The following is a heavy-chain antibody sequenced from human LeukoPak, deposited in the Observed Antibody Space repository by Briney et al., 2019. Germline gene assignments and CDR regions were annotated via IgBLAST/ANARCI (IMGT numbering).Heavy chain of an antibody. CDR2: ISAYNGNT. Sequence: ASVKVSCKASGYTLTSYGISWVRQAPGQGLEWMGWISAYNGNTNYAQKLQGRVTMTTDTSTSTAYMELRSLRSDDTAVYYCARVISENPLRYFDWLLSQNWFDPWGQGTLVTVSS. CDR1: GYTLTSYG. D-gene: IGHD3-9*01. CDR3: ARVISENPLRYFDWLLSQNWFDP. J-gene: IGHJ5*02. V-gene: IGHV1-18*01.